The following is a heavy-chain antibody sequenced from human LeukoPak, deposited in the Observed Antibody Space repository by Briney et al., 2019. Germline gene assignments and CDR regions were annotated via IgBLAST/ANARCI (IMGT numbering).Heavy chain of an antibody. CDR3: AKPLSYISNWGEYIER. D-gene: IGHD7-27*01. J-gene: IGHJ1*01. V-gene: IGHV3-30*18. CDR2: ILHDGRHA. Sequence: GQSLRLSCAASPFTMGNFGMHWVRQAPGKGLEWVGIILHDGRHAYYADSVKGRFNITRDNSKNRLHLDMNSLRPEDTAAYYCAKPLSYISNWGEYIERWGQGALVIVSS. CDR1: PFTMGNFG.